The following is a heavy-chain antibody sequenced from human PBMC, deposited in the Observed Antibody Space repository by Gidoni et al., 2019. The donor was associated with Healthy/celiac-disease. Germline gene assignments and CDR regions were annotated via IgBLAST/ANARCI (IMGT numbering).Heavy chain of an antibody. CDR1: GYTFTSYD. Sequence: QVQLVQSGAEVKKPGASVKVSCKASGYTFTSYDINWVRQATGQGLEWMGWMNPNSGNTGYAQKFQGRVTMTSNTSISTAYMELSSLRSEDTAVYYCARESPPRYYYYYGMDVWGQGTTVTVSS. CDR2: MNPNSGNT. V-gene: IGHV1-8*01. J-gene: IGHJ6*02. CDR3: ARESPPRYYYYYGMDV.